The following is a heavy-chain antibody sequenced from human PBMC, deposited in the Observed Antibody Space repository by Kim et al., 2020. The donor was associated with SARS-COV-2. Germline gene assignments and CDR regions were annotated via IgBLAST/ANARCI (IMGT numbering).Heavy chain of an antibody. CDR3: ARAAYYDILTGYSPGAFDI. CDR1: GFTFSSYS. CDR2: ISSSSSYI. Sequence: GGSLRLSCAASGFTFSSYSMNWVRQAPGKGLEWVSSISSSSSYIYYADSVKGRFTISRDNAKNSLYLQMNSLRAEDTAVYYCARAAYYDILTGYSPGAFDIWGHGAMVSVSS. V-gene: IGHV3-21*01. D-gene: IGHD3-9*01. J-gene: IGHJ3*02.